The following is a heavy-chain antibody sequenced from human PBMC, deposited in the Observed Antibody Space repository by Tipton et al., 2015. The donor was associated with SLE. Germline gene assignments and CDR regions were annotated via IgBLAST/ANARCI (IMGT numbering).Heavy chain of an antibody. CDR2: INPSGGYT. D-gene: IGHD3-16*01. J-gene: IGHJ4*02. CDR3: ARPWAEDLGY. Sequence: QLVQSGAEVKKPGASVKVSCKASGYTFTNYYIHWVRQAPGQGLEWMGLINPSGGYTSYSQNFQDRVTLTRDTSTSTFYMELNNLSSEDTAVYYCARPWAEDLGYWGQGTLFTVSS. V-gene: IGHV1-46*01. CDR1: GYTFTNYY.